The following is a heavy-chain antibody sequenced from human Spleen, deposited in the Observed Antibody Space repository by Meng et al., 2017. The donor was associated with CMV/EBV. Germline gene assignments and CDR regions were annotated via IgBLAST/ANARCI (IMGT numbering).Heavy chain of an antibody. CDR1: GYSFTAYW. CDR3: ARGVTVGATNTFDY. V-gene: IGHV5-51*01. Sequence: GESLKISXXGSGYSFTAYWIVWVRQMPGKGLEXLGIIYPGDSDVRYSPSFHGQVTISADKSVNTAHLQWSSLKASDTAMYYCARGVTVGATNTFDYWGQGTLVTVSS. CDR2: IYPGDSDV. D-gene: IGHD1-26*01. J-gene: IGHJ4*02.